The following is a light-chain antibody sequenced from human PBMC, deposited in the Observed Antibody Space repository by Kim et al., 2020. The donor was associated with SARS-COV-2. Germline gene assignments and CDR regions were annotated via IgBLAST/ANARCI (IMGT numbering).Light chain of an antibody. Sequence: ATINCKSSQNLLYSSNNKNYLAWYQQKPGQPPKLLIYWASTRESGFPDRFSGSGSGTDFTLTISSLQAEDVAVYYCQQYYSLPPTFGQGTKVEIK. CDR3: QQYYSLPPT. CDR2: WAS. V-gene: IGKV4-1*01. J-gene: IGKJ1*01. CDR1: QNLLYSSNNKNY.